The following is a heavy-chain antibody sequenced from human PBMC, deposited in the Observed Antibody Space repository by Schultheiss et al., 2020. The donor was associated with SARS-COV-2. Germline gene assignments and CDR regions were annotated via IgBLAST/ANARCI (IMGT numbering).Heavy chain of an antibody. CDR2: IVVGSGNT. CDR1: GFTFTSSA. J-gene: IGHJ4*02. D-gene: IGHD2-21*01. CDR3: AAEGCGGDCFDY. Sequence: VKVSCRASGFTFTSSAVQWVRQARGQRLEWIGWIVVGSGNTDYAQTFQERVTITRDMSTSTAYMELSSLRSEDTAVYYCAAEGCGGDCFDYWGQGTLVTVSS. V-gene: IGHV1-58*01.